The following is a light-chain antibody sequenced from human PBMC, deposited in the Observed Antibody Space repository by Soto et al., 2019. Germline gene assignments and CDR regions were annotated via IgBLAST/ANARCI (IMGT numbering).Light chain of an antibody. Sequence: DVVITQSPLSLPVTLGQPSSISCSSNQSLVHSDGIAYFSWFQQRPGRSPRRLIYKVSNRDSGVPARFSGSGSGTDFALKISRVEAEDVGVYYCMQGTHLPITFCQGTRLEIK. V-gene: IGKV2-30*02. CDR1: QSLVHSDGIAY. J-gene: IGKJ5*01. CDR3: MQGTHLPIT. CDR2: KVS.